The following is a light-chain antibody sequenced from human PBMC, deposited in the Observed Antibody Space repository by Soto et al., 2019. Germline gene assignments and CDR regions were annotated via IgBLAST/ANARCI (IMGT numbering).Light chain of an antibody. Sequence: EIVMTQSPATLSVSPGERATLSCRASQSVSSNLAWYQQKPGQAPRLLIYGASTRATGIPARFSGSESGTEFTLTISSLQSEDFEFYYCQQYNNWPPWTFGQGTKVEIK. CDR3: QQYNNWPPWT. CDR1: QSVSSN. CDR2: GAS. V-gene: IGKV3-15*01. J-gene: IGKJ1*01.